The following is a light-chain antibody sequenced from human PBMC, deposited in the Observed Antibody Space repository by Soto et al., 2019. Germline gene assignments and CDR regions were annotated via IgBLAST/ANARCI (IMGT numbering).Light chain of an antibody. CDR3: QQYGSSIT. CDR1: QSVSRNY. V-gene: IGKV3-20*01. CDR2: GAS. J-gene: IGKJ5*01. Sequence: EIGLTQSPGTLSLSPGGRATLSCRASQSVSRNYVAWYQQKPGQAPRLLIYGASSRATGIPDRFSASGSGTDFTLTISRLEPEDFAVYYCQQYGSSITFGQGTRLEIK.